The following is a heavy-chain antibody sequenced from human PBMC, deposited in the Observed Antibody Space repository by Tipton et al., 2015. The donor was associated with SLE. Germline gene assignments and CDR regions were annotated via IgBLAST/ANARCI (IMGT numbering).Heavy chain of an antibody. J-gene: IGHJ3*02. CDR1: GGSFSGYY. CDR3: ASTGDDAFDI. CDR2: INHSGST. V-gene: IGHV4-34*01. D-gene: IGHD7-27*01. Sequence: LRLSCAVYGGSFSGYYWSWIRQPPGKGLEWIGEINHSGSTNYNPSLKSRVTISVDTSKNQFSLKLSSVTAADTAVYYCASTGDDAFDIWGQGPMVAVSS.